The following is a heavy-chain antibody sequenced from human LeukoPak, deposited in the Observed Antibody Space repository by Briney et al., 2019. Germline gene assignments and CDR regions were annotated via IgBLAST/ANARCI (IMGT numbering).Heavy chain of an antibody. CDR3: ATKQWLAPPPDS. Sequence: GGSLRLSCAASGFTFSKYWMLWVRQAPGKGLESVSRINTDGTVTTYADSVKGRFTVSGDNADNTMFLQMNSVRDEDTAVFYCATKQWLAPPPDSWGQGTPVTVSS. D-gene: IGHD6-19*01. V-gene: IGHV3-74*01. J-gene: IGHJ4*02. CDR2: INTDGTVT. CDR1: GFTFSKYW.